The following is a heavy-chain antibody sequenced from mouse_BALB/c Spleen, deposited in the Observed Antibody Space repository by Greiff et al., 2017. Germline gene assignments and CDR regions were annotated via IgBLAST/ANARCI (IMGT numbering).Heavy chain of an antibody. Sequence: VQLQQPGAELVKPGASVKLSCKASGYTFTSYWMHWVKQRPGQGLEWIGEIDPSDSYTNYNQKFKGKATLTVDKSSSTAYMQLSSLTSEDSAVYYCARRAYDYYAMDYWGQGTSVTVSS. V-gene: IGHV1-69*02. CDR1: GYTFTSYW. D-gene: IGHD6-5*01. CDR2: IDPSDSYT. J-gene: IGHJ4*01. CDR3: ARRAYDYYAMDY.